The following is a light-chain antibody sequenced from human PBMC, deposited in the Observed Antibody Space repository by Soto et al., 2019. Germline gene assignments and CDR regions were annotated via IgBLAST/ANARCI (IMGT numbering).Light chain of an antibody. V-gene: IGKV3-11*01. CDR2: DVS. CDR1: QSVRTY. J-gene: IGKJ4*01. CDR3: QQNNNWTLT. Sequence: EVLLTQSPATLSLSPGERATLSWGASQSVRTYLAWYQQKNGQAPRLLIHDVSDRATGIPARFSGSGYGTDFTITISSMKYEDFEVYYCQQNNNWTLTFGGGTKVDIK.